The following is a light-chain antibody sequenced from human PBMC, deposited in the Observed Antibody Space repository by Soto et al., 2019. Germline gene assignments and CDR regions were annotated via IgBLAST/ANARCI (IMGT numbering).Light chain of an antibody. Sequence: DIPLTQSPSFLSASVGDRVTITCRASQGISSYLAWYQQKPGKAPKLLIYDASTLQSGVPSRFSGSGSGTEFTLTISSLQPEDFATYYCQQLDSYPITFGQGTRLEIK. CDR1: QGISSY. CDR3: QQLDSYPIT. J-gene: IGKJ5*01. V-gene: IGKV1-9*01. CDR2: DAS.